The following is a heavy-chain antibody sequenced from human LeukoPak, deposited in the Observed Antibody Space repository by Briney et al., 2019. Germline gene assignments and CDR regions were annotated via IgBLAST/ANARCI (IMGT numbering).Heavy chain of an antibody. V-gene: IGHV1/OR15-1*04. CDR1: GYIFTDYY. CDR2: INPNSGGT. D-gene: IGHD3-22*01. J-gene: IGHJ4*02. CDR3: ARGGPNDSSGYFDY. Sequence: ASVKVSCKASGYIFTDYYMHWVRQAPGQELGWMGRINPNSGGTNYAQKFQGRVTMTRDTSISTAYMELSRLRSDDTAVYYCARGGPNDSSGYFDYWGQGTLVTVSS.